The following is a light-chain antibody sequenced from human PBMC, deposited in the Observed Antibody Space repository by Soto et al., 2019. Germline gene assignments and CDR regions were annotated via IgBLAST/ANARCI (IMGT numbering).Light chain of an antibody. CDR3: SSYAGSNNTYV. CDR1: SSGVGGYNS. V-gene: IGLV2-8*01. Sequence: QSALTQPPSASGSPGQSVTISCTGISSGVGGYNSVSWYQQHPGKAPKFMIYEVSKRPSGVPDRFSGSKSGNTASLTVSGLQAEDEADYYCSSYAGSNNTYVFGTGTKLTAL. CDR2: EVS. J-gene: IGLJ1*01.